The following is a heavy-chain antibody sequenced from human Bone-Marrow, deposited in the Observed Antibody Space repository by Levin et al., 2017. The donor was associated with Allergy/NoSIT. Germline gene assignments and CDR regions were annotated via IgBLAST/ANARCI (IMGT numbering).Heavy chain of an antibody. D-gene: IGHD3-3*01. Sequence: PGGSLRLSCAASGFTFSDYSMNWVRQAPGKGLEWVSFISSGSSSISYADSVKGRFTISRDNARNSLYLQMNSLRAEDTAVYYCTRGYDFLHWFDIWGQGTLVTVSS. V-gene: IGHV3-21*01. J-gene: IGHJ5*02. CDR1: GFTFSDYS. CDR3: TRGYDFLHWFDI. CDR2: ISSGSSSI.